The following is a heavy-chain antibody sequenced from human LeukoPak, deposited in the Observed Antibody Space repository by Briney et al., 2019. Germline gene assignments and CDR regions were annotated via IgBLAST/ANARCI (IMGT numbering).Heavy chain of an antibody. Sequence: PSETLSLTCTVSSGSINSHYRGWVRQPAGRGLEWIGRIYTTGKTDYNPSLKSRLTMSVDTSKRQFSLNLTSVTAAGKAIYFCARHGYTASHYFLDFWSQGTLVTVSS. V-gene: IGHV4-4*07. J-gene: IGHJ4*02. D-gene: IGHD3-16*01. CDR2: IYTTGKT. CDR1: SGSINSHY. CDR3: ARHGYTASHYFLDF.